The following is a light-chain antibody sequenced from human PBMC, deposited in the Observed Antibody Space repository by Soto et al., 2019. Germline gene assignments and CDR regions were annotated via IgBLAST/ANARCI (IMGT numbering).Light chain of an antibody. Sequence: EIVMTQSPATLSVSPGERATLSCRASQSVSSNLSWYQQKPGQAPRLLIYGASTRATGIPARFSGSGSGTEFTLTISSLQYEDFAVYYCQQYSNWTPWTFGQGTKVEIK. CDR3: QQYSNWTPWT. CDR2: GAS. V-gene: IGKV3-15*01. CDR1: QSVSSN. J-gene: IGKJ1*01.